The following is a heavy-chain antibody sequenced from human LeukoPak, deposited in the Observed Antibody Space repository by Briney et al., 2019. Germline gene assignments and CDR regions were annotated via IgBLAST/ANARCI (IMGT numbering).Heavy chain of an antibody. Sequence: ASVKVSCKVSGYTLTELSMHWVRQAPGKGLEWMGGFDPEDGVTIYAQKFQGRVTMTEDTSTDTAYMELSSLRSEDTAVYYCATFKVGATTWAFDIWGQGTMVTVSS. CDR1: GYTLTELS. V-gene: IGHV1-24*01. J-gene: IGHJ3*02. CDR2: FDPEDGVT. D-gene: IGHD1-26*01. CDR3: ATFKVGATTWAFDI.